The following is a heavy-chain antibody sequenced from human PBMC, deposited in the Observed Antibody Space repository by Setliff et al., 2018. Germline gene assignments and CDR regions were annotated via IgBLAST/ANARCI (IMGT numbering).Heavy chain of an antibody. J-gene: IGHJ5*02. CDR1: GGSFSGYY. CDR3: ARVRPPLRFLNWFDP. V-gene: IGHV4-34*01. Sequence: SETLSLTCAVYGGSFSGYYWSWIRQPPGRGLEWIGEINHNGGTNYNPSLKSRVTISIHTSKNQFSLKPSSVTAADTAVYYCARVRPPLRFLNWFDPWGQ. CDR2: INHNGGT. D-gene: IGHD3-3*01.